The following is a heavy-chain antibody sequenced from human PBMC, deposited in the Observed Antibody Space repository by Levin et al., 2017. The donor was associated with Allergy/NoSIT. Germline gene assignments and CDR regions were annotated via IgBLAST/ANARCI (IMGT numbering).Heavy chain of an antibody. CDR3: ANSGRHYCSNTSCDWLPSWFDP. CDR2: ITHSGST. V-gene: IGHV4-34*01. Sequence: ESLKISCAIYCGSFRGYYWSWIRQPPGKGLEWIGEITHSGSTNYTPSLKSRVTISIDTSKNPFSLKLRSVTAADTAVYYCANSGRHYCSNTSCDWLPSWFDPWGQGALVTVSS. CDR1: CGSFRGYY. D-gene: IGHD2-2*01. J-gene: IGHJ5*02.